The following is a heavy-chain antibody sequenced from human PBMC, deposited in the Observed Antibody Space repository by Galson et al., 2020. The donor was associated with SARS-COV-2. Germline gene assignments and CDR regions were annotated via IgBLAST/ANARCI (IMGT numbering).Heavy chain of an antibody. D-gene: IGHD6-13*01. CDR1: GGSISSGSYY. J-gene: IGHJ6*02. V-gene: IGHV4-61*02. CDR3: ARGGAAAGPYYYGMDV. Sequence: SETLSLTCTVSGGSISSGSYYWSWIRQPAGKGLEWIGRIYTSGSTNYNPSLKSRVTISVDTSKNQFSLKLSSVTAADTAVYYCARGGAAAGPYYYGMDVWGQGTTVTVSS. CDR2: IYTSGST.